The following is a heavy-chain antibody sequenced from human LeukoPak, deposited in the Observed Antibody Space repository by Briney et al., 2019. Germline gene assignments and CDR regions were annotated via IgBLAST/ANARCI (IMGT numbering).Heavy chain of an antibody. CDR1: GFTFSSYA. CDR3: ERRLDYDGGFDY. D-gene: IGHD3-16*01. J-gene: IGHJ4*02. Sequence: GRSLRLSCAASGFTFSSYAMHGVRQAPGKGLKWVAVISYDGSNKYYADSVKGRFTISRDNSKNTLYLQMNSLRAEDTAVYYCERRLDYDGGFDYWGQGTLVTVSS. V-gene: IGHV3-30-3*01. CDR2: ISYDGSNK.